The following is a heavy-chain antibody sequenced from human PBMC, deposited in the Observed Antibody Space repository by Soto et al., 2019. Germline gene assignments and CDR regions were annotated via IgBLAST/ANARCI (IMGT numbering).Heavy chain of an antibody. CDR3: ARGGYYYDSSGYYRIDKFDP. V-gene: IGHV4-59*01. D-gene: IGHD3-22*01. J-gene: IGHJ5*02. Sequence: SETLSLTCTVSGGSISSYYWSWIRQPPGKGLEWIGYIYYSGSTNYNPSLKSRVTISVDTSKNQFSLKLSSVTAADTAVYYCARGGYYYDSSGYYRIDKFDPWGQGTLVTVSS. CDR1: GGSISSYY. CDR2: IYYSGST.